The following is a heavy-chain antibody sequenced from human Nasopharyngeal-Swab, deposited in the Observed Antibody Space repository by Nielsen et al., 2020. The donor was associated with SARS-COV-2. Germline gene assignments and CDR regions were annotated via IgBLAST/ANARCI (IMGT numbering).Heavy chain of an antibody. CDR3: ATAFGVTMISPCNY. D-gene: IGHD3-22*01. CDR1: GFTLGNYW. V-gene: IGHV3-7*01. CDR2: INQDGSEK. Sequence: GESLKISCAASGFTLGNYWMSWVRQAPGKGLEWVANINQDGSEKYYLDSVEGRFTISRDNPKNSLYLQMNSLRAEDTAVYYCATAFGVTMISPCNYWGQGTLVTVSS. J-gene: IGHJ4*02.